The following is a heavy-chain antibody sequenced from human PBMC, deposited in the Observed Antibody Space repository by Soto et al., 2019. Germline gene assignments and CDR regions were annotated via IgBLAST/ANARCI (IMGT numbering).Heavy chain of an antibody. Sequence: SETLSLTCTVSGGSISSGDYYWSWIRQPPGKGLEWIGYIYYSGSTYYNPSLKSRVTISVDTSKNQFSLKLSSVTAADTAVYYCARTYYYGYYFDYWGKGTLVTVSS. CDR1: GGSISSGDYY. CDR2: IYYSGST. J-gene: IGHJ4*02. CDR3: ARTYYYGYYFDY. D-gene: IGHD3-10*01. V-gene: IGHV4-30-4*01.